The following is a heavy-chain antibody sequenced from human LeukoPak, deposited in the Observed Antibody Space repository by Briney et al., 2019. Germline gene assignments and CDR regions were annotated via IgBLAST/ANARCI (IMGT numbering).Heavy chain of an antibody. J-gene: IGHJ4*02. V-gene: IGHV4-4*07. Sequence: SETLSLTCAVYGGSFSGYYWSWIRQPAGKGLEWIGRIYTSGSTNYNPSLKSRVTMSVDTSKNQFSLKLSSVTAADTAVYYCARDRSSWPYYFDYWGQGTLVTVSS. CDR3: ARDRSSWPYYFDY. CDR1: GGSFSGYY. CDR2: IYTSGST. D-gene: IGHD6-13*01.